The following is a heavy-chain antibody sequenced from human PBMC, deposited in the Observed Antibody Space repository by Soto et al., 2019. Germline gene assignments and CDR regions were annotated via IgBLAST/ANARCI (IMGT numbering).Heavy chain of an antibody. J-gene: IGHJ4*02. CDR2: ISSSSSYI. V-gene: IGHV3-21*04. CDR3: AKVYNWNDGVSY. D-gene: IGHD1-20*01. CDR1: GFTFSSYS. Sequence: GGSLRLSCAASGFTFSSYSMNWVRQAPGKGPEWVSSISSSSSYIYYADSVKGRFTISRDNAMNSLYLQMNSLRAEDTAVYYCAKVYNWNDGVSYWGQGTLVTVSS.